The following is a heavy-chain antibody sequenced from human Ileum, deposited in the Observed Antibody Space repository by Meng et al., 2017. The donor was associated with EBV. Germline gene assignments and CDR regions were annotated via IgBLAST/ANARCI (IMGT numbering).Heavy chain of an antibody. J-gene: IGHJ4*02. CDR1: GGSISSSNW. CDR2: IYHSGST. D-gene: IGHD6-19*01. V-gene: IGHV4-4*02. CDR3: ARVGQWLPIDY. Sequence: VQLQGSGPGLLKPSGTLSLPCAVSGGSISSSNWWSWVRQPPGKGLEWIGEIYHSGSTNYNPSLKSRVTMSVDKSKNQFSLNLSSVTAADTAVYYCARVGQWLPIDYWGQGTLVTVSS.